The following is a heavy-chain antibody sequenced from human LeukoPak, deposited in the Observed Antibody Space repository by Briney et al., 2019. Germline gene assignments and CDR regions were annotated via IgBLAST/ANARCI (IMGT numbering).Heavy chain of an antibody. Sequence: GVPLRLSCAPSVFTFSNYAMSWVRQAPGKGLECVSAISGSASSIYHADYVKARFTISRDNSKNTLYLQMNRLRADDTAVYYCAMKAVPRPRLHDAFDFWGQGTVVSVSS. CDR3: AMKAVPRPRLHDAFDF. V-gene: IGHV3-23*01. CDR2: ISGSASSI. D-gene: IGHD5-24*01. J-gene: IGHJ3*01. CDR1: VFTFSNYA.